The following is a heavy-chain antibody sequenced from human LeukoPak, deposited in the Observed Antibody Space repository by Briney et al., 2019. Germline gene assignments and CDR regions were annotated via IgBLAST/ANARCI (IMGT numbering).Heavy chain of an antibody. V-gene: IGHV1-46*01. CDR3: AREVGNAAAFDI. CDR1: GYTFTSYY. D-gene: IGHD1-26*01. J-gene: IGHJ3*02. CDR2: INPSGGDT. Sequence: RASVKVSCKASGYTFTSYYMNWVRQAPGQGLEWMGIINPSGGDTSYTQKFQGRVTMTRDTSTSTVYVELSSLRSEDTAVYYCAREVGNAAAFDIWGHGIMVTVSS.